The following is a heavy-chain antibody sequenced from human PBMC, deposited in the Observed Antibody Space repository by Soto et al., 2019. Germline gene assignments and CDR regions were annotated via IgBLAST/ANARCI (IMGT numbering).Heavy chain of an antibody. Sequence: SVKVSCKASGGTFSSYAISWVRQAPGQGLEWMGGIIPIFGTANYAQKFQGRVTITADESTSTAYMELSSLRSEDTVVYYCASLHCTNGVCYLPYFDYWGQGTLVTVLL. V-gene: IGHV1-69*13. CDR2: IIPIFGTA. J-gene: IGHJ4*02. CDR3: ASLHCTNGVCYLPYFDY. D-gene: IGHD2-8*01. CDR1: GGTFSSYA.